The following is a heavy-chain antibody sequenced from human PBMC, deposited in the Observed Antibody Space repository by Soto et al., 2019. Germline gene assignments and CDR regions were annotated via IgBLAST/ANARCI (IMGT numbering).Heavy chain of an antibody. Sequence: GASVKVSCKASGGTFSSYAISWVRQAPGQGLEWMGGIIPIFGTANYAQKFQGRATITADESTSTAYMELSSLRSEDTAVYYCARDGGGPHHYFDYWGQGTLVTVSS. CDR3: ARDGGGPHHYFDY. J-gene: IGHJ4*02. CDR2: IIPIFGTA. D-gene: IGHD2-21*01. V-gene: IGHV1-69*13. CDR1: GGTFSSYA.